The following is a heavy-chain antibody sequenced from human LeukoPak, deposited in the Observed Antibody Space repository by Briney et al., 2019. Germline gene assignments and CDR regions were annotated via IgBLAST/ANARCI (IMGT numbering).Heavy chain of an antibody. V-gene: IGHV4-59*11. CDR2: IYNSGST. D-gene: IGHD1-14*01. CDR1: GGSISSHY. CDR3: ARANRYAGGDRHFDY. J-gene: IGHJ4*02. Sequence: PSETLSLTCTVSGGSISSHYWSWLRQPPGKGLEWIGYIYNSGSTNYNPSLKSRVTISLDTSKNQLSLKLSSVTAADTAVYFCARANRYAGGDRHFDYWGQGTLVTVSS.